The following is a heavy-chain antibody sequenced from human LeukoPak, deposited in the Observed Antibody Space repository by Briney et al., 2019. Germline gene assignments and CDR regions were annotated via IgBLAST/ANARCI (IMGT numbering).Heavy chain of an antibody. CDR3: ATIDYGAFDI. Sequence: PGGSLRLSCAASGFTFSSYSMNWVRQAPGKGLEWVSSLSSSSSYIYYADSVKGRFTISRDNAKNSLYLQMNSLRAEATALYYCATIDYGAFDIWGQGTMVTVSS. V-gene: IGHV3-21*01. CDR1: GFTFSSYS. J-gene: IGHJ3*02. D-gene: IGHD4-17*01. CDR2: LSSSSSYI.